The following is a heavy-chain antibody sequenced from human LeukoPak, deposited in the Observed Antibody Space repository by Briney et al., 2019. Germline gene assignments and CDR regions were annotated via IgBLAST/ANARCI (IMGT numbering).Heavy chain of an antibody. J-gene: IGHJ3*02. CDR1: GASVFTFSNEW. D-gene: IGHD1-14*01. CDR2: IKQDGSEK. V-gene: IGHV3-7*01. Sequence: PGGSLRLSCAASGASVFTFSNEWVSWVRQGPGKGLECVANIKQDGSEKYYVDSVKGRFTISRDNAKNSLYLQMNSLRAEDTAVYYCARDRFEPEDAFDIWGQGTMVTVSS. CDR3: ARDRFEPEDAFDI.